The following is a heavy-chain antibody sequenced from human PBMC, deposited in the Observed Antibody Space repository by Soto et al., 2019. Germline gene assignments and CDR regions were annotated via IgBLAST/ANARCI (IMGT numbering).Heavy chain of an antibody. Sequence: GGSLRLSCAASGFTFSDYYMSWIRQAPGKGLEWVSYISSSGSTIYYADSVKGRFTISRDNAKNSLYLQMDSLRAEDTAIYYCARDSGYCSRSSVNPFLYYRGHGSPVPVS. J-gene: IGHJ4*01. D-gene: IGHD3-10*01. CDR3: ARDSGYCSRSSVNPFLYY. V-gene: IGHV3-11*04. CDR1: GFTFSDYY. CDR2: ISSSGSTI.